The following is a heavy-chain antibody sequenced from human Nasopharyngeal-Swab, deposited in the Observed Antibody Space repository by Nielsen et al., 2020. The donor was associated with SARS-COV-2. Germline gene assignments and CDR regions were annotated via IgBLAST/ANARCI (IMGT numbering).Heavy chain of an antibody. J-gene: IGHJ5*02. D-gene: IGHD1-26*01. V-gene: IGHV3-23*01. CDR1: GFTFSSYA. CDR3: AKGYSGHPRNNWFDP. Sequence: GESLKISCAASGFTFSSYAMSWVRQAPGKGLEWVSAISGGGGSTYYADSVKGRFTISRDNSKNTLYLQMNSLRAEDTAVYYCAKGYSGHPRNNWFDPWGQGTLVTVSS. CDR2: ISGGGGST.